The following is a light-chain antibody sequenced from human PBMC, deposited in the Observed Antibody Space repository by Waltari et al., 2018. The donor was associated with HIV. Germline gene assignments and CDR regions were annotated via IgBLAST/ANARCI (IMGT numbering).Light chain of an antibody. Sequence: EIVLTQSLGTLSLSPGERATLSCRASQSVSRNFLAWYHQKPGQAPRLLIYGASTRAPGIPDRFSGTGYGTDFTLTISRLEPEDFAVFYCQQYGSSREYTFGQGTKLEIK. V-gene: IGKV3-20*01. CDR1: QSVSRNF. J-gene: IGKJ2*01. CDR3: QQYGSSREYT. CDR2: GAS.